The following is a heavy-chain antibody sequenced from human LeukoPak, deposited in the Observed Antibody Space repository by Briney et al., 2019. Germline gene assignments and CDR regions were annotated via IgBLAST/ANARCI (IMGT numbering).Heavy chain of an antibody. CDR3: ARGSGYSGYELLFDY. Sequence: ASVKVSCKASGYTFTGYYMHWARQAPGQGLEWMGWINPNSGGTNYAQKFQGRVTMTRDTSISTAYMELSRLRSDDTAVYYCARGSGYSGYELLFDYWGQGTLVTVSS. CDR2: INPNSGGT. V-gene: IGHV1-2*02. CDR1: GYTFTGYY. J-gene: IGHJ4*02. D-gene: IGHD5-12*01.